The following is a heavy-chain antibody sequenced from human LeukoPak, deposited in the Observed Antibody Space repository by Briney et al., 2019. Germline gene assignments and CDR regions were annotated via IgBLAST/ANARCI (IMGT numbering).Heavy chain of an antibody. Sequence: SETLSLTCTVSGGSLSSSSYYWGWLRQPPGTGLEWIGSIYYSGSTYYNPSLKSRVTISVDTSKNQFSLKLSSVTAADTAVYYCARGVPLRAFDIWGQGTMVTVSS. CDR1: GGSLSSSSYY. V-gene: IGHV4-39*01. CDR3: ARGVPLRAFDI. D-gene: IGHD3-16*01. J-gene: IGHJ3*02. CDR2: IYYSGST.